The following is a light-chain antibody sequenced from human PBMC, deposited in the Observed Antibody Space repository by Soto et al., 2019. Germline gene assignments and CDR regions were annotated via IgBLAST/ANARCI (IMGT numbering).Light chain of an antibody. J-gene: IGKJ4*01. CDR3: QQYDSLPLT. CDR1: KGGVNY. V-gene: IGKV1-33*01. CDR2: DIN. Sequence: DIQRTQSPSTLSASVGDRVNITCQASKGGVNYLNWYQEKPGKAPNLLIYDINNLETGVPSRFSGCVFGADFTLTINSLHAEDMATYYCQQYDSLPLTVAGGTKVDSK.